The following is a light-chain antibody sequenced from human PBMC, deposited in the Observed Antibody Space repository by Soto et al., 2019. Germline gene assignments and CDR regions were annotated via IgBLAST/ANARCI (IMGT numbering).Light chain of an antibody. CDR2: AAS. CDR3: QQYNSYSKT. CDR1: QTISGY. J-gene: IGKJ1*01. V-gene: IGKV1-5*01. Sequence: DIQMTQSPSSLSASVGDRVTLTCRASQTISGYLNWYQQKPGKAPELLIYAASYLGNGVPSRFSGSGSGTEFTLTISSLQPDDFATYYCQQYNSYSKTFGQGTKVDIK.